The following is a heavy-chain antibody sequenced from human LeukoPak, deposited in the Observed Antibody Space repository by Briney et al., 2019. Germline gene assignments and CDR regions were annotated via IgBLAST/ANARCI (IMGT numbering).Heavy chain of an antibody. CDR2: IYHSGST. CDR1: GYSISSGYY. CDR3: ARRDSSSSYYFDY. V-gene: IGHV4-38-2*02. J-gene: IGHJ4*02. D-gene: IGHD6-13*01. Sequence: PSETLSLTCTVSGYSISSGYYWGWIRQPPGKGLEWIGSIYHSGSTYYNPSLKSRVTISVDTSKNQFSLKLSSVTAADTAVYYCARRDSSSSYYFDYWGQGTLVTVSS.